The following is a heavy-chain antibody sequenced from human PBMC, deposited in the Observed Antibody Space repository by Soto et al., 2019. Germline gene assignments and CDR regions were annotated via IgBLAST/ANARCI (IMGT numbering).Heavy chain of an antibody. CDR2: ISGSGGST. D-gene: IGHD5-12*01. V-gene: IGHV3-23*01. CDR3: AKDVEYSGYGRLSVYFDY. J-gene: IGHJ4*02. CDR1: GFTFSSYA. Sequence: GGSLRLSCAASGFTFSSYAMSWVRQAPGKGLEWVSAISGSGGSTYYADSVKGRFTISRDNSKNTLYLQMNSLRAEDTAVYYCAKDVEYSGYGRLSVYFDYWGQGTLVTVSS.